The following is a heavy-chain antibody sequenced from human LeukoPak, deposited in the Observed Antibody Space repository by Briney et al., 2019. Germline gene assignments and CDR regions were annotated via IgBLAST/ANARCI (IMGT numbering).Heavy chain of an antibody. CDR3: AREGKITMVRGVIRYYYMDV. CDR1: GGSISSDTYY. J-gene: IGHJ6*03. V-gene: IGHV4-61*02. CDR2: INTSGSA. D-gene: IGHD3-10*01. Sequence: SETLSLTCTVSGGSISSDTYYWTWIRQPAGKGLEWIGRINTSGSASYNPSLKSRVTISVDTSKNQFSLKLSSVTAADTAVYYCAREGKITMVRGVIRYYYMDVWGKGTTVTISS.